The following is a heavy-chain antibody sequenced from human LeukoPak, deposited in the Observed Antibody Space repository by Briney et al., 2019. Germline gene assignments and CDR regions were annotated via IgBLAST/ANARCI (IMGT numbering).Heavy chain of an antibody. CDR2: ISWNRGSI. Sequence: PGRSLRLSCAASGLTDAYGMHWVRQALGKGLEWVSGISWNRGSIGYADSVKGRFTISRDTAKNSLYLQMNSLRPEDTALYYCAKGGAAADNYWYFDLWGRGTLVTVSS. CDR1: GLTDAYG. J-gene: IGHJ2*01. V-gene: IGHV3-9*01. D-gene: IGHD6-13*01. CDR3: AKGGAAADNYWYFDL.